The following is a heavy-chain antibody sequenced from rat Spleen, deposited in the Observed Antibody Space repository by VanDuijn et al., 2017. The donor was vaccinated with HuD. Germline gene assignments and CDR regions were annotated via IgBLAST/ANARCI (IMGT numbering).Heavy chain of an antibody. J-gene: IGHJ1*01. Sequence: EVQLVESGGDLVQPGRSLKLSCAASGFTFSNYGMAWVCQAPTKGQEWVATITYDGRTTYYRDSVKGRFTISRDNAKSTLYLQMDSLRSEDTATYYCVRDGGYWYFDFWGPGTMVTVSS. CDR1: GFTFSNYG. CDR3: VRDGGYWYFDF. D-gene: IGHD1-11*01. V-gene: IGHV5-29*01. CDR2: ITYDGRTT.